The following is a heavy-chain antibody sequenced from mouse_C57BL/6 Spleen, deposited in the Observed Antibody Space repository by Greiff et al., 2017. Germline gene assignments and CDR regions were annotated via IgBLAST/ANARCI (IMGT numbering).Heavy chain of an antibody. CDR3: ARSFYDGYTYYFDY. CDR2: ISSGSSTI. CDR1: GFTFSDYG. D-gene: IGHD2-3*01. J-gene: IGHJ2*01. V-gene: IGHV5-17*01. Sequence: EVQRVESGGGLVKPGGSLKLSCAASGFTFSDYGMHWVRQAPEKGLEWVAYISSGSSTIYYADTVKGRFTISRDNAKNTLFLQMTSLRSEDTAMYYCARSFYDGYTYYFDYWGQGTTLTVSS.